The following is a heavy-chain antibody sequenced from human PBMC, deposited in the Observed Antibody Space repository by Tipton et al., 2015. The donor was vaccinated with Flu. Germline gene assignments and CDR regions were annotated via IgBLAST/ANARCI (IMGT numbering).Heavy chain of an antibody. CDR2: IFYSGDT. Sequence: TLSLTCIVSGGSIRSGDYYWSWIRQSPGKGLEWIGYIFYSGDTYYNPSLKSRVTISLDTSKNQFPLKLTSVTAADTAVYSCARGNRYCGGDCYSSTNWHFDLWGRGTLVTVSS. CDR3: ARGNRYCGGDCYSSTNWHFDL. J-gene: IGHJ2*01. D-gene: IGHD2-21*02. CDR1: GGSIRSGDYY. V-gene: IGHV4-30-4*01.